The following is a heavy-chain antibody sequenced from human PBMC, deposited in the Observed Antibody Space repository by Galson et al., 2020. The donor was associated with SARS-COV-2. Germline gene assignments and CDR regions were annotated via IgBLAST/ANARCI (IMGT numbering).Heavy chain of an antibody. Sequence: NSGGSLRLSCAASGFTFSDYYMSWIRQAPGKGLEWVSYISSSGSTIYDADSVKGRFTISRDNAKNSLYLQMNSLRAEDTAVYYCARSVEKAAAVGYWGQGTLVTVSS. J-gene: IGHJ4*02. V-gene: IGHV3-11*04. CDR3: ARSVEKAAAVGY. CDR2: ISSSGSTI. CDR1: GFTFSDYY. D-gene: IGHD6-13*01.